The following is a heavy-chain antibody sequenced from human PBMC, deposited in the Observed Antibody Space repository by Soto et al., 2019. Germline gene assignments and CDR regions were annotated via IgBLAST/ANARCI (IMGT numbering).Heavy chain of an antibody. CDR1: GNSFTGYY. V-gene: IGHV1-2*02. Sequence: QVQMVQSGAEVKKPGASVKVSCKASGNSFTGYYVHWVRQAPGQGLEWMGWINPKGGGTKYAQKFQGRVTMTRDTSINTAYMELSSLRSDDTAVYFCARDGVVPTMDWGQGTLVTVSS. J-gene: IGHJ4*02. D-gene: IGHD5-12*01. CDR3: ARDGVVPTMD. CDR2: INPKGGGT.